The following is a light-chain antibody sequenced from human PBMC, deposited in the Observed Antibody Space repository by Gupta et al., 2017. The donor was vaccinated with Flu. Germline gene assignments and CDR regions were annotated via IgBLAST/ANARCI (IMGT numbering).Light chain of an antibody. CDR1: QSISSY. V-gene: IGKV1-39*01. Sequence: DIQMTQSPSSLSASVGDRVTITCRASQSISSYLNWYQQKPGKAPKLLIYAASSLKSGVPSRFSGSGYGTDFTLTISSRQPEDFAIYYCQQRNSTPWAFGQGTKVEIK. CDR3: QQRNSTPWA. CDR2: AAS. J-gene: IGKJ1*01.